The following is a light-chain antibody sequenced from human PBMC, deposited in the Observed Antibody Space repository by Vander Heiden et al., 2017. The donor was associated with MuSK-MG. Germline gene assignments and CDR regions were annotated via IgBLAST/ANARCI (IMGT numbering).Light chain of an antibody. V-gene: IGLV3-21*02. CDR3: QGWDNSSDHWV. Sequence: SSVLTQPPSVPVAPGQTASITCGGHNIGIKSVHWSPQKPAQDLVLVVYEDSDRPSGIPERFSGANSGNTATLTITRVEAGDEADYYCQGWDNSSDHWVFGGGTELTVL. CDR2: EDS. J-gene: IGLJ3*02. CDR1: NIGIKS.